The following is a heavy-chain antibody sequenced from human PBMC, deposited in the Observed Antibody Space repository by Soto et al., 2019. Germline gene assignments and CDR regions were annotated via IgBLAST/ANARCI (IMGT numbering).Heavy chain of an antibody. J-gene: IGHJ6*02. CDR1: GFTFTRYG. CDR3: AKNGQPPYYYYGLDV. CDR2: ISGYNGDT. D-gene: IGHD2-8*01. Sequence: ASVKVSCKASGFTFTRYGISWVRQAPGQGLEWMGWISGYNGDTNYAQKFQDRVSMTIDTSTGTAYMELRSLTSDDTAIYYCAKNGQPPYYYYGLDVWG. V-gene: IGHV1-18*01.